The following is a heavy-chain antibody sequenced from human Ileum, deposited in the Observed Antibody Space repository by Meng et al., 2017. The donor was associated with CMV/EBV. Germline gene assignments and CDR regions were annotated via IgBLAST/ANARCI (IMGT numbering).Heavy chain of an antibody. CDR1: GYTFTTQD. CDR2: MNPNSGNT. Sequence: KASGYTFTTQDINWVRQATGQGLEWMGWMNPNSGNTGCAQKFQGRVTMTGDTSTTTAYMELSSLRSEDTAVYYCARGARNGGAFDIWGQGTMVTVSS. D-gene: IGHD4-23*01. J-gene: IGHJ3*02. V-gene: IGHV1-8*02. CDR3: ARGARNGGAFDI.